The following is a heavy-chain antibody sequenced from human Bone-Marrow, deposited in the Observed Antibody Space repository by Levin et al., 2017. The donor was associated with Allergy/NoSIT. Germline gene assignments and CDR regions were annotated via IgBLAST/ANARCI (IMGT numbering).Heavy chain of an antibody. CDR1: GGSISSYY. D-gene: IGHD4/OR15-4a*01. CDR2: ASTTGST. J-gene: IGHJ6*02. Sequence: KSSATLSLPCPVSGGSISSYYWSWIRQPAGKGLEWIGRASTTGSTNYNPSLSSRVIMSLDTSKNQFSLRLSSVTAADTAVYFCARDWMVPRSQWSRSYQAGYYYYYYGMDVWGQGTTVTVSS. CDR3: ARDWMVPRSQWSRSYQAGYYYYYYGMDV. V-gene: IGHV4-4*07.